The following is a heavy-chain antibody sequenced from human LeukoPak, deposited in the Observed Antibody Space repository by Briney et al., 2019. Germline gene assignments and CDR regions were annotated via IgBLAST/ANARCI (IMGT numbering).Heavy chain of an antibody. CDR2: IYYSGST. D-gene: IGHD3-22*01. J-gene: IGHJ3*02. Sequence: SETLSLTCTVSGGSISSYYWSWIRQPPGKGLEWIGYIYYSGSTNYNPSLKSRVTISVDTSKNQFSLKLSSVTAADTAVYYCASGYYYDSSGYSPYQDAFDIWGQGTMVTVSS. V-gene: IGHV4-59*12. CDR3: ASGYYYDSSGYSPYQDAFDI. CDR1: GGSISSYY.